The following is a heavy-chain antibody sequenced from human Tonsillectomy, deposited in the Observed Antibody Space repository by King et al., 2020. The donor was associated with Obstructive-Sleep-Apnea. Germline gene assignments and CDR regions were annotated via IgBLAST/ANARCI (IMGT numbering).Heavy chain of an antibody. CDR2: ISDSGSST. V-gene: IGHV3-23*04. J-gene: IGHJ4*02. D-gene: IGHD2-21*02. Sequence: VQLVESGGGLVQPGGSLRLSCAASEFTFANYGMGWVRQAPGKGLEWVSSISDSGSSTYYAGSVRGRFTISRDNSKNTLFLQMNSLRADDTAVYYCAKDDGTHCGGDCQPPLDYWGQGTLVTVSS. CDR1: EFTFANYG. CDR3: AKDDGTHCGGDCQPPLDY.